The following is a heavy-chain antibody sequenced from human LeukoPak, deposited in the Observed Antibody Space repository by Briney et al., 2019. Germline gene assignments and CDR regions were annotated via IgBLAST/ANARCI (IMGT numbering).Heavy chain of an antibody. D-gene: IGHD1-26*01. CDR1: GFTFGSYG. CDR2: IRSDGSNK. V-gene: IGHV3-30*02. CDR3: ATSGRIKRDAFDI. Sequence: PGGSLRLSCAASGFTFGSYGMHWVRQAPGKGLEWVTFIRSDGSNKYYADSVKGRFTISRDNSKNTLYLQMNTLIADDTAVYYCATSGRIKRDAFDIWGQGTMVTVSS. J-gene: IGHJ3*02.